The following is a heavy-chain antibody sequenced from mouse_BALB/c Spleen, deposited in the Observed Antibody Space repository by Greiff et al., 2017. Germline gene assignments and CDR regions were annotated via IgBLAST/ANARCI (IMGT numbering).Heavy chain of an antibody. CDR3: ARVSYGDYAMDY. D-gene: IGHD1-1*01. J-gene: IGHJ4*01. V-gene: IGHV1-18*01. CDR2: INPNNGGT. CDR1: GYTFTDYN. Sequence: VQLKESGPELVKPGASVKIPCKASGYTFTDYNMDWVKQSHGKSLEWIGDINPNNGGTIYNQKFKGKATLTVDKSSSTAYMELRSLTSEDTAVYYCARVSYGDYAMDYWGQGTSVTVSS.